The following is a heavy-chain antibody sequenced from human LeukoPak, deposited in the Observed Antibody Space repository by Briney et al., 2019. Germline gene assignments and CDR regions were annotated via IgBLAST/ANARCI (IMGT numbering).Heavy chain of an antibody. Sequence: SVKVSCKASGGTFSSYAISWVRQAPGQGLERMGGIIPIFGTANYAQKFQGRVTITADESTSTAYMELSSLRSEDTAVYYCARDRGNYYDSSGYGIGYWGQGTLVTVSS. V-gene: IGHV1-69*13. J-gene: IGHJ4*02. CDR3: ARDRGNYYDSSGYGIGY. D-gene: IGHD3-22*01. CDR2: IIPIFGTA. CDR1: GGTFSSYA.